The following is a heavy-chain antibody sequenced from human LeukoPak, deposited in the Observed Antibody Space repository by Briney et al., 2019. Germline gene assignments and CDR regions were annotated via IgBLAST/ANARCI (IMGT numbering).Heavy chain of an antibody. CDR3: ARTYSSGWYWFDP. D-gene: IGHD6-19*01. V-gene: IGHV1-2*02. CDR1: GYTFTGYY. CDR2: INPNSGGT. J-gene: IGHJ5*02. Sequence: GASVKVSCKASGYTFTGYYMHWVRQAPGQGLEWMGWINPNSGGTNYAQKFQGRVTMTRDTCISTAYMELSRLRSDDTAVYYCARTYSSGWYWFDPWGQGTLVTVSS.